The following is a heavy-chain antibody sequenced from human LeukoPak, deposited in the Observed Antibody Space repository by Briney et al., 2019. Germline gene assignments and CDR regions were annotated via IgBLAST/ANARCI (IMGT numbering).Heavy chain of an antibody. CDR2: ISSDGSKI. CDR1: GFNIATYH. D-gene: IGHD5-18*01. V-gene: IGHV3-30-3*01. CDR3: ARDRVQIWSYVGTFDH. J-gene: IGHJ4*02. Sequence: PGGSLRLSCAASGFNIATYHMHWVRQAPCKGPGWVVLISSDGSKINYANSVQGRFTISRDISKNTLYLQMNSLTADDTAVYYCARDRVQIWSYVGTFDHWGQGSLVTVSS.